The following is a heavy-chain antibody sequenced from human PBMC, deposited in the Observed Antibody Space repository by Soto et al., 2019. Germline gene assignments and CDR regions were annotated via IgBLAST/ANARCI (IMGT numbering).Heavy chain of an antibody. Sequence: GGSLRLSCAASGFTFSSYGMHWVRQAPGKGLEWVAVISYDGSNKYYADSVKGRFTISRDNSKSTLYLQMNSLRAEDTAVYYCAVRLAARPREFDYWGQGTLVTVSS. CDR2: ISYDGSNK. D-gene: IGHD6-6*01. CDR3: AVRLAARPREFDY. CDR1: GFTFSSYG. J-gene: IGHJ4*02. V-gene: IGHV3-30*03.